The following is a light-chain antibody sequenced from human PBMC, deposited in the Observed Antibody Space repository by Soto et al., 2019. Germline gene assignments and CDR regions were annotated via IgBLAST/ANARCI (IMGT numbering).Light chain of an antibody. Sequence: QSVLTQPPSASGSPGQSVTISCTGTSSDVGGYNYVSWYQQHPGKAPKLMIYEVSKRPSGVPDRFSGSKSGNTASLTVSGLQAEDEADYYGSSYAGSNNSYASGTGTKVTVL. CDR1: SSDVGGYNY. CDR3: SSYAGSNNSYA. V-gene: IGLV2-8*01. CDR2: EVS. J-gene: IGLJ1*01.